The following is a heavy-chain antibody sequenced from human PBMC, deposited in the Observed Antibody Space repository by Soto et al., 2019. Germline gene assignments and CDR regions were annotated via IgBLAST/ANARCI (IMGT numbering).Heavy chain of an antibody. D-gene: IGHD2-8*01. CDR2: IIPIFGTA. CDR1: GGTFSSYA. CDR3: AGGASCTNGVCYTEAFDI. J-gene: IGHJ3*02. Sequence: ASVKVSCKASGGTFSSYAISWVRQAPGQGLEWMGGIIPIFGTANYAQKFQGRVTITADESTSTAYMELSSLRSEDTAVYYCAGGASCTNGVCYTEAFDIWGQGTMVTVS. V-gene: IGHV1-69*13.